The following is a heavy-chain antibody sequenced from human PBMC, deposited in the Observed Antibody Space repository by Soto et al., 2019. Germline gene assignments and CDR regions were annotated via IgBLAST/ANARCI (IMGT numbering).Heavy chain of an antibody. Sequence: QVQLQESGPGLVKPSQTLSLTCAVSGGSISSGRHCWSWIRQQPVQGLEWIGYICYSGIAYYNPSLKSQVTLSVETSKNQCALKLTSVTAADTAVYYWARAADWLGWYFDLWCRGPLVTVSP. CDR3: ARAADWLGWYFDL. V-gene: IGHV4-31*11. CDR1: GGSISSGRHC. D-gene: IGHD3-3*01. J-gene: IGHJ2*01. CDR2: ICYSGIA.